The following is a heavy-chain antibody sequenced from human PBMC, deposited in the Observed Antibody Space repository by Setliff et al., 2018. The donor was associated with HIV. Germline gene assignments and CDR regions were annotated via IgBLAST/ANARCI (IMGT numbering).Heavy chain of an antibody. D-gene: IGHD5-12*01. CDR1: GFAFSGHQ. CDR3: ARDWRHGYDLNFDY. Sequence: GGSLRLSCAASGFAFSGHQMSWVRQAPGRGLEWVSSISIGSGGAIDYADSVQGRFTISRDNSKNSLYLQMNSLRAEDTAMYYCARDWRHGYDLNFDYWGQGTLVTVSS. CDR2: ISIGSGGAI. V-gene: IGHV3-21*01. J-gene: IGHJ4*02.